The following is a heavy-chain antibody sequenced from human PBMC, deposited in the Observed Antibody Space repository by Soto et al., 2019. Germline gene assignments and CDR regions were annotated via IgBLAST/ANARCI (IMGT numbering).Heavy chain of an antibody. CDR2: IIPIFGTA. Sequence: ASVKVSCKASGGTFSSYTISWVRQAPGQGLEWMGGIIPIFGTANYAQKFQGRVTITADESTSTAYMELSSLRSEDTAVYYCARGHTAMVTLPTSAWGQGTLVTDSS. V-gene: IGHV1-69*13. CDR1: GGTFSSYT. D-gene: IGHD5-18*01. J-gene: IGHJ5*02. CDR3: ARGHTAMVTLPTSA.